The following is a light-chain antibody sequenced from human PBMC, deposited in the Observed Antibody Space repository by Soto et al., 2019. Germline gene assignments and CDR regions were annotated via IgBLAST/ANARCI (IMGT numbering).Light chain of an antibody. J-gene: IGLJ1*01. Sequence: QSALAQPASVSGSPGQSITISCTGTSSDVGGYNYVSWYQQHPGQAPRLLIYDVTNRPSGISNRFSASKSGNTASLTISGLQVEDEADYYSSSSTSTNTRLFGTGTKVTVL. CDR1: SSDVGGYNY. V-gene: IGLV2-14*03. CDR3: SSSTSTNTRL. CDR2: DVT.